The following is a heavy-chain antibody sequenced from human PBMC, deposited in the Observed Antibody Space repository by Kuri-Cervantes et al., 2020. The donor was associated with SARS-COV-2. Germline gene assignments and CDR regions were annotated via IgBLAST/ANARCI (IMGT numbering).Heavy chain of an antibody. J-gene: IGHJ3*02. CDR1: GFTFSNAW. CDR2: IKSKTDGGTT. V-gene: IGHV3-15*01. CDR3: TAGPGYCSSTSCYRPFDI. D-gene: IGHD2-2*01. Sequence: GESLKISCAASGFTFSNAWMSWVRQAPGKGLEWVGRIKSKTDGGTTDYAAPVKGRFTISRDDSKNTLDLQMNSLKTEDTAVYYCTAGPGYCSSTSCYRPFDIWGQGTMVTVSS.